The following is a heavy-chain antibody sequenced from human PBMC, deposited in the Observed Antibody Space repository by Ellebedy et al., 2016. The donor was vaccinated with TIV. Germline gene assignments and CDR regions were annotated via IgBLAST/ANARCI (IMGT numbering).Heavy chain of an antibody. CDR1: GDSINTNSW. Sequence: MPGGSLRLSCAVSGDSINTNSWWSWVRQPPGKGLDWIGEIYHSGTTNYNPSLRSRVTISFDKSKNQFSLRLMSVTAADTAVYYCARVAAGTWGGIDFWGPGTLVTVSS. CDR2: IYHSGTT. V-gene: IGHV4-4*02. CDR3: ARVAAGTWGGIDF. J-gene: IGHJ4*02. D-gene: IGHD6-13*01.